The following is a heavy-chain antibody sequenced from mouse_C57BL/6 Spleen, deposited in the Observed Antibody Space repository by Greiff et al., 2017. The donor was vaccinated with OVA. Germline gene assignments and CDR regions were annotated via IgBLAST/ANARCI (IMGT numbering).Heavy chain of an antibody. CDR2: INPNNGGT. D-gene: IGHD2-10*01. CDR1: GYTFTDYN. Sequence: EVMLVESGPELVKPGASVKLSCKASGYTFTDYNMHWVKQSHGKSLEWIGYINPNNGGTSYNQKFKGKATLTVNKSSSTAYMELRSLTSEDSAVYYCASTYYGKRADAMDYWGQGTSVTVSS. J-gene: IGHJ4*01. V-gene: IGHV1-22*01. CDR3: ASTYYGKRADAMDY.